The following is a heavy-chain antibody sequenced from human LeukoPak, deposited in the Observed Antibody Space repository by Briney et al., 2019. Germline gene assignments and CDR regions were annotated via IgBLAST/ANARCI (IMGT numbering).Heavy chain of an antibody. CDR2: IYYSGST. CDR1: GGSISSSSYY. Sequence: SETLSLTCTVSGGSISSSSYYWGWIRQPPGKGLEWIGSIYYSGSTYYNPSLKSRVTISVDTSKNQFSLKLSSVTAADTAVYYCARHKRAKENYFDYWGQGTLVTVSS. J-gene: IGHJ4*02. V-gene: IGHV4-39*01. CDR3: ARHKRAKENYFDY. D-gene: IGHD5-24*01.